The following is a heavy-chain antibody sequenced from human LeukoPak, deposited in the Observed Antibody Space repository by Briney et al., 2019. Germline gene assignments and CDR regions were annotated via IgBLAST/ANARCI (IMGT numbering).Heavy chain of an antibody. Sequence: SVKVSCKASGGTFSSYAISWVRQAPGQGLEWMGRIIPILGIANYAQKFQGRVTITADKSTSTAYMELRSLRSDDTAVYYCARDQVTYYYDSSGYSALYYWGQGTLVTVSS. CDR2: IIPILGIA. D-gene: IGHD3-22*01. CDR3: ARDQVTYYYDSSGYSALYY. V-gene: IGHV1-69*04. CDR1: GGTFSSYA. J-gene: IGHJ4*02.